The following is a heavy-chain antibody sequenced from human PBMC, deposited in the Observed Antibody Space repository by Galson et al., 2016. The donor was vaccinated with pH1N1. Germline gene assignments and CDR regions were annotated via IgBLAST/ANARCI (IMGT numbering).Heavy chain of an antibody. CDR3: ARDHVYGDYFERFFDL. V-gene: IGHV3-30-3*01. CDR2: ISYVESNK. D-gene: IGHD4-17*01. CDR1: GFTFSHYA. J-gene: IGHJ2*01. Sequence: SLRLSCAASGFTFSHYAMHWVRQAPGKGLEWVAVISYVESNKDYADSVKGRFTVSRDNSKNTLYLQMNSLRAEDTALYYCARDHVYGDYFERFFDLWAVAPWSLSPQ.